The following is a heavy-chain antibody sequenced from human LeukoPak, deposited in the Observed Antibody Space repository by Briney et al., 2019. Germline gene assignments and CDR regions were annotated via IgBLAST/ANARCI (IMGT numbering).Heavy chain of an antibody. Sequence: SETLSLTCTVSGDSIGSYYWSWIRQPPGKGLEWIGYIYDSGSTNYNPSLKSRVTISVDTSKNQFSLKLSSVTAADTAVYYCARVSLLWFGANYYYYYMDVWGKGTTVTISS. CDR1: GDSIGSYY. CDR3: ARVSLLWFGANYYYYYMDV. CDR2: IYDSGST. J-gene: IGHJ6*03. V-gene: IGHV4-59*01. D-gene: IGHD3-10*01.